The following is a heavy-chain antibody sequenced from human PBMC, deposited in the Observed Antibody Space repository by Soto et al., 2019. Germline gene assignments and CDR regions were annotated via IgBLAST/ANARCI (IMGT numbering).Heavy chain of an antibody. J-gene: IGHJ4*02. D-gene: IGHD3-3*01. CDR1: GGSISSCGSY. CDR3: ARAPETPPIFGVVRPYFFDF. CDR2: IFYSDSF. V-gene: IGHV4-31*03. Sequence: QVQLQESGPGLVKSSQTLSLTCTVSGGSISSCGSYWSWIRQRPGKGLEWIGYIFYSDSFYYTPSLKGRVVILADTSKNQFTLKLSSVTDADTAVYYCARAPETPPIFGVVRPYFFDFWGQGTLVTVSS.